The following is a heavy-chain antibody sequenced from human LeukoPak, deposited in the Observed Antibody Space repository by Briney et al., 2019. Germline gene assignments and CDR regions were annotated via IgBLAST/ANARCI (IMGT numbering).Heavy chain of an antibody. D-gene: IGHD3-22*01. J-gene: IGHJ6*02. Sequence: ASVKVSCKASGYTFTGYYMHWVRQAPGQGLEWMGWISAYNGNTNYAQKLQGRVTMTTDTSTSTAYMELRSLRSDDTAVYYCARDRGYYYDSSGSLDVWGQGTTVTVSS. CDR2: ISAYNGNT. CDR3: ARDRGYYYDSSGSLDV. V-gene: IGHV1-18*04. CDR1: GYTFTGYY.